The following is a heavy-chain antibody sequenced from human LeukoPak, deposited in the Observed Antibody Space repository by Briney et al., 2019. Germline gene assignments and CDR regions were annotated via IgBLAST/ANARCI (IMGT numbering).Heavy chain of an antibody. J-gene: IGHJ3*02. Sequence: PSETLSLTCTVSGGSISSCYWSWIRQPPGKGLEWIGYIYYSGSTNYNPSLKSRVTISVDTSKNQFSLKLNSVTAADTAVYYCARESYYDSSGYSHDAFDIWGRGTMVTVSS. CDR2: IYYSGST. V-gene: IGHV4-59*12. CDR3: ARESYYDSSGYSHDAFDI. D-gene: IGHD3-22*01. CDR1: GGSISSCY.